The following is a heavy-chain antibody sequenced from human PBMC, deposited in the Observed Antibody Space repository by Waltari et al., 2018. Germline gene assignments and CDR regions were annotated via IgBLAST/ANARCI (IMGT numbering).Heavy chain of an antibody. J-gene: IGHJ5*02. CDR3: ARGSDFWSADNWFDP. V-gene: IGHV3-48*04. Sequence: EVQLVESGGGLVQPGGSLRLSCAASGFTFSSYSMNWVRQAPGKGLELVPCLSSSSSTIYYADSVKGRFTIARDNAKNSLYLQMNSLRAEDTAVYYCARGSDFWSADNWFDPWGQGTLVTVSS. CDR2: LSSSSSTI. CDR1: GFTFSSYS. D-gene: IGHD3-3*01.